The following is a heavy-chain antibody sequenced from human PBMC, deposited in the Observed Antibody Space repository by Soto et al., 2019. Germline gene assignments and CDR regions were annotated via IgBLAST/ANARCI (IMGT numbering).Heavy chain of an antibody. CDR2: LYKIESP. CDR3: GRHGRGLENFDV. CDR1: GASINDTNFN. Sequence: QLRESGPGPVKPSETLTLTCAVSGASINDTNFNWGWIRQSPGKGLEWIASLYKIESPFYKPSLRSRLIIFVDTSRNHFPLHLKALTASDTAVYHFGRHGRGLENFDVWREGTLVTVSS. D-gene: IGHD1-1*01. J-gene: IGHJ4*02. V-gene: IGHV4-39*01.